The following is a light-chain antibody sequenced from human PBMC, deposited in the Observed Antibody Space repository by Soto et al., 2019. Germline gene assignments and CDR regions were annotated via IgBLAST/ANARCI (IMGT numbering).Light chain of an antibody. J-gene: IGKJ3*01. CDR3: QQYNNWPRS. Sequence: EIVMTQSPATLSVSPGERATLSCRASQSVNRNLAWYQQKPGQAPRLLIYGASTRASGIPDRFSGSGSGTEFTLTISSLQSEDFAVYYCQQYNNWPRSFGPGTKVDIK. CDR2: GAS. V-gene: IGKV3-15*01. CDR1: QSVNRN.